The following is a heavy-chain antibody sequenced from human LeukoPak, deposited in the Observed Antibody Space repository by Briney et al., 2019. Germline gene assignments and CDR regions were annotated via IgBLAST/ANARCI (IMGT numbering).Heavy chain of an antibody. J-gene: IGHJ4*02. D-gene: IGHD5-18*01. V-gene: IGHV5-51*01. Sequence: GESLKISCKGSGYSFTTYWIGWVRQLPGKGLKWMGIIYPGDSDTRYSPSFQGQVTISTDKSISTDYLQWSSLKASDTAMYYCARLWGYSYPLYFDYWGQGTLVTVSS. CDR1: GYSFTTYW. CDR3: ARLWGYSYPLYFDY. CDR2: IYPGDSDT.